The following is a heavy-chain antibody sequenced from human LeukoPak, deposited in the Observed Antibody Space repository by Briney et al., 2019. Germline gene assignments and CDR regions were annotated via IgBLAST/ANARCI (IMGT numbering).Heavy chain of an antibody. CDR3: ARGSSYYYDSTFDY. CDR1: GFTFSSYS. J-gene: IGHJ4*02. CDR2: ISSSSSYI. D-gene: IGHD3-22*01. Sequence: PGGSLRLSCAASGFTFSSYSMNWVRQAPGKGLEWVSSISSSSSYIYYADSVKGRFTISSDNAKNSLYLQMNSLRAEDTAVYYCARGSSYYYDSTFDYWGQGTLVTVSS. V-gene: IGHV3-21*01.